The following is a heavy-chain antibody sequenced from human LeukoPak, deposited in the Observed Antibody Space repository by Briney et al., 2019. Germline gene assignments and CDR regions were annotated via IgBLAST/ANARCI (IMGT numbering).Heavy chain of an antibody. CDR3: AKDGYGSSWFLNWFDP. J-gene: IGHJ5*02. CDR1: GGSISSYY. CDR2: IYYSGST. Sequence: SETLSLTCTVSGGSISSYYWSWIRQPPGKGLEWIGYIYYSGSTNYNPSLKSRVTISVDTSKNQFSLKLSSVTAADTAVYYCAKDGYGSSWFLNWFDPWGQGTLVTVSS. D-gene: IGHD6-13*01. V-gene: IGHV4-59*01.